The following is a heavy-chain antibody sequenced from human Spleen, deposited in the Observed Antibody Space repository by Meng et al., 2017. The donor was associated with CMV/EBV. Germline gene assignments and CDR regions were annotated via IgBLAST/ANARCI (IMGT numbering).Heavy chain of an antibody. J-gene: IGHJ5*02. CDR3: ARDSPAVAFNRWLDP. CDR2: ISGYNRNV. CDR1: GSTFTNFG. V-gene: IGHV1-18*01. D-gene: IGHD6-19*01. Sequence: SGSTFTNFGFSWVRQAPGQGLEWMGWISGYNRNVKYAQEFQGRVTMTADPSTSIAYMEVRRLRSDDTAVYYCARDSPAVAFNRWLDPWGQETLVTVSS.